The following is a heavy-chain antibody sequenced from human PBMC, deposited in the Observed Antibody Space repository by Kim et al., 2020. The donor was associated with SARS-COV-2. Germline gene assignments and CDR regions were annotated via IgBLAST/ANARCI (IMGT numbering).Heavy chain of an antibody. CDR3: ATSVGGYDPFDY. CDR2: IYYSGST. V-gene: IGHV4-59*01. CDR1: GGSISSYY. D-gene: IGHD5-12*01. J-gene: IGHJ4*02. Sequence: SETLSLTCTGSGGSISSYYWTWIRQPPGKGLEWIGYIYYSGSTNYNPSLKSRVTISVDTSKNQFSLKLSSVTAADTAVYYCATSVGGYDPFDYWGQGTLVTVSS.